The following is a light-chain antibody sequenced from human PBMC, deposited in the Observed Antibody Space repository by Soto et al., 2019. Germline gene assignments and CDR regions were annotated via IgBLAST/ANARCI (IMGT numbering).Light chain of an antibody. CDR1: QSVSSSY. CDR3: QQYGSSLI. J-gene: IGKJ4*01. CDR2: GAS. V-gene: IGKV3-20*01. Sequence: EIVLTQSPGTLSLSPGERVTLSCRASQSVSSSYLAWYQQTPGQAPRLLIYGASSRATGIPDRFSGSGSGTDFTLTISRLEPEDFAVYYCQQYGSSLIFGGGTKVEIK.